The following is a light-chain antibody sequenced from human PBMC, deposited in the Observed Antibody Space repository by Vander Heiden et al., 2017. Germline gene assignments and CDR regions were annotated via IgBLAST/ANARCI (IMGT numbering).Light chain of an antibody. V-gene: IGKV1-39*01. CDR2: GAS. Sequence: DIQMTQSPSSLSASVGDRVTITCRASQSISRYLNWYQHKPGKAPKLLIYGASSLQTGVPSRLSGSGSGTDFTLTVASLQPEDFATYYCLHTYTAPRTFGQGTKVEIK. J-gene: IGKJ1*01. CDR3: LHTYTAPRT. CDR1: QSISRY.